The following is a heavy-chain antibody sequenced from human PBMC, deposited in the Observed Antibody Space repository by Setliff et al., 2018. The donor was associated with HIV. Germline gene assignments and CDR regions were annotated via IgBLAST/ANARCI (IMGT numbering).Heavy chain of an antibody. V-gene: IGHV3-23*01. D-gene: IGHD5-12*01. CDR3: VKDGAEMATIAAFDI. J-gene: IGHJ3*02. Sequence: GGSLRLSCTASGFTFGDYTMSWVRQAPGKGLEWVSTISAGGGSTYYADSVKGRFTISRDNSKNTLYPQMSSLRAEDTAVYYCVKDGAEMATIAAFDIWGQGTMVTVSS. CDR2: ISAGGGST. CDR1: GFTFGDYT.